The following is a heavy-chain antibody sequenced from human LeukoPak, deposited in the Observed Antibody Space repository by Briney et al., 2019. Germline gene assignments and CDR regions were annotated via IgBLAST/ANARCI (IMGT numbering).Heavy chain of an antibody. J-gene: IGHJ3*02. CDR2: INPNSGGT. Sequence: GASVKVSCKASGYTFTVYYIYWVRQAPGQGLEWMGWINPNSGGTNYAQKFQDRVTMTRDTSISTAYLELSRLRSDDTAVFYCARASSGTYYNLVDFRIWGQGTMVTVSS. D-gene: IGHD3-10*01. CDR3: ARASSGTYYNLVDFRI. CDR1: GYTFTVYY. V-gene: IGHV1-2*02.